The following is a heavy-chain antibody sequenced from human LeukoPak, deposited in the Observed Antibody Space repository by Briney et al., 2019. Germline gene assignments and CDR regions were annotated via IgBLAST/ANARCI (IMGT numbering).Heavy chain of an antibody. V-gene: IGHV1-18*04. CDR1: GYTFTSYG. Sequence: ASVKVSGKASGYTFTSYGISWVRQAPGQGLEWMGWISAYNGNTNYAQKLQGRVTMTTDTSTSTAYMELRSLRSDDTAVYYCARDTGVSSSWYVRGFDYWGQGTLVTVSS. CDR3: ARDTGVSSSWYVRGFDY. J-gene: IGHJ4*02. CDR2: ISAYNGNT. D-gene: IGHD6-13*01.